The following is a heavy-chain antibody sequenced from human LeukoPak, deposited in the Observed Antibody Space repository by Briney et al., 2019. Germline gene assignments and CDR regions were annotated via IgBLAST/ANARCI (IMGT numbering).Heavy chain of an antibody. Sequence: ASVKVSCKASGGTFSSYAISWVRQAPGQGLEWMGRIIPIFGIANYAQKFQGRVTITEDKSTSTAYMELSSLRSEDTAVYYCARDHCSSTSCHLPFDVWGQGTTVTVSS. CDR2: IIPIFGIA. J-gene: IGHJ6*02. CDR1: GGTFSSYA. D-gene: IGHD2-2*01. CDR3: ARDHCSSTSCHLPFDV. V-gene: IGHV1-69*04.